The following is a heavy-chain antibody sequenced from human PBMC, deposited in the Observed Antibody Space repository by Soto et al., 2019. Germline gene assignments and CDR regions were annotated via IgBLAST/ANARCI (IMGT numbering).Heavy chain of an antibody. Sequence: NPSETLSLTCTVSGGAINRYYWSWIRQPPGKGLEWIGYIYYSGTTNYSPTLKSRVTMSIDTSKTQFSLKLNSVTAADTAVYYCARVYYDILTGIYSDYWDQGTLVTVSS. CDR3: ARVYYDILTGIYSDY. D-gene: IGHD3-9*01. J-gene: IGHJ4*02. V-gene: IGHV4-59*01. CDR2: IYYSGTT. CDR1: GGAINRYY.